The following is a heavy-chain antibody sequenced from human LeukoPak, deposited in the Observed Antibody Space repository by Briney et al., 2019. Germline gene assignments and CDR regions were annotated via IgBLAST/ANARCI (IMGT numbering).Heavy chain of an antibody. CDR2: IYHSGST. V-gene: IGHV4-38-2*02. CDR3: ARVVREYFDY. J-gene: IGHJ4*02. Sequence: SETLSLTCTVSGYSISSGYYWGWIRQPPGKGLEWIGSIYHSGSTYYNPSLKSRVTISVDTSKNQFSLKLSSVTAADTAVYYCARVVREYFDYWGQGTLVTVSS. D-gene: IGHD1-26*01. CDR1: GYSISSGYY.